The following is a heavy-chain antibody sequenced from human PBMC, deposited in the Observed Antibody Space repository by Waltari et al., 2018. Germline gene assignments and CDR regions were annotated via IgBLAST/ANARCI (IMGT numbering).Heavy chain of an antibody. Sequence: QVQLVESGGGVVQPGRSLRLSCAASGFTFSSHALHWARQAPGKGLEWVAVISYDGSNKYYADSVKGRFTISRDNSKNTLYLQMNSLRAEDTAVYYCARDPRTSFYFDYWGQGTLVTVSS. D-gene: IGHD2-2*01. CDR3: ARDPRTSFYFDY. CDR2: ISYDGSNK. V-gene: IGHV3-30*01. CDR1: GFTFSSHA. J-gene: IGHJ4*02.